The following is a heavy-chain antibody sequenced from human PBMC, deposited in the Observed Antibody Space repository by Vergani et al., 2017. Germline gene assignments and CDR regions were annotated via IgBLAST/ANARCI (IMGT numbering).Heavy chain of an antibody. V-gene: IGHV4-39*01. CDR3: ARHDSGHYDASYYGLDV. CDR2: IYYTGSA. CDR1: GGSISSSSHF. Sequence: QLQLHKSGPGLVKPSETLSLTCTLSGGSISSSSHFWGWLRQPPGKGLEWIGSIYYTGSAYYNPSLKSRVRISVDASKKQFSLKLSSVTAADSAVYYCARHDSGHYDASYYGLDVWGQGTTVTVSS. D-gene: IGHD3-16*01. J-gene: IGHJ6*02.